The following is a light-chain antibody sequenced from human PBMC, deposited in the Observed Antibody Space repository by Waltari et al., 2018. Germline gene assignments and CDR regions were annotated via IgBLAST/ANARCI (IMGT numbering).Light chain of an antibody. CDR3: GTWDSSLYAVV. CDR2: EDN. J-gene: IGLJ2*01. CDR1: TSNLGNNY. Sequence: QSVLTQPPSVSAAPGQKVTISCSGGTSNLGNNYVSWYQQFPGTAPKLLISEDNRRPSGIPDRFSGSKSGTSATLGITGLQTGDEADYYCGTWDSSLYAVVFGGGTKLTAL. V-gene: IGLV1-51*01.